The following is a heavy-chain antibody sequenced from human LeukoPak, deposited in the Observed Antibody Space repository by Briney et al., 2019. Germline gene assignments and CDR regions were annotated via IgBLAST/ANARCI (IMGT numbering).Heavy chain of an antibody. V-gene: IGHV4-34*01. CDR1: GEFLNDYY. CDR2: ITHNGST. CDR3: ARTFCRGERCYSAEYFQH. J-gene: IGHJ1*01. Sequence: SETLSLTCAVHGEFLNDYYWSWIRQSPGKGLEWIGEITHNGSTTFNPSLESRLTISVDTSKNHFSLKLTSVTAADASVYFCARTFCRGERCYSAEYFQHWGQGTLVTVSS. D-gene: IGHD2-15*01.